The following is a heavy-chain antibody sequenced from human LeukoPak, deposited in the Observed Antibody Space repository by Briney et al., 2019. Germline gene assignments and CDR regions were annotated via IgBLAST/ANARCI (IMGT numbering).Heavy chain of an antibody. CDR2: IYHSGST. J-gene: IGHJ4*02. CDR3: ARGAGWLIDY. Sequence: SQTLSLTCTVSGGSISSGGYYWSWIRQPPGKGLEWIGYIYHSGSTYYNPSLKSRVTVSVDRSKNQFSLKLSSVTAADTAVYYCARGAGWLIDYWGQGILVTVSS. D-gene: IGHD3-16*01. CDR1: GGSISSGGYY. V-gene: IGHV4-30-2*01.